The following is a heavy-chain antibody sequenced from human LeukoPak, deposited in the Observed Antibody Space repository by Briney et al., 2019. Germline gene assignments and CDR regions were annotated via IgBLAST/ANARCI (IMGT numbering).Heavy chain of an antibody. CDR3: ASQASPYGGNSAGDY. Sequence: GGSLRLSCAASGFTFSSYSMNWVRQAPGKGLEWVSYISSSSSTIYYADSVKGRFTISRDNAKNSLYLQMNSLRAEDTAVYYCASQASPYGGNSAGDYWGQGTLVTVSS. D-gene: IGHD4-23*01. J-gene: IGHJ4*02. V-gene: IGHV3-48*01. CDR2: ISSSSSTI. CDR1: GFTFSSYS.